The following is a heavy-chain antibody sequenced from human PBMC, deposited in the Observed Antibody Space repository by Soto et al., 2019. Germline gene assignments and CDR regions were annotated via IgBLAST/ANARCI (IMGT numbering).Heavy chain of an antibody. V-gene: IGHV1-18*01. CDR3: ARERRDGYSYGYCDY. D-gene: IGHD5-18*01. CDR2: ISAYNGNT. Sequence: QVQLVQSGAEVKKPGASVKVSCKASGYTFTSYGISWVRQAPGQGLEWMGWISAYNGNTNYAQKLQGRVTMTTDTPTSTAYMELRSLRSDDTAVYYCARERRDGYSYGYCDYWGQGTLVTVSS. CDR1: GYTFTSYG. J-gene: IGHJ4*02.